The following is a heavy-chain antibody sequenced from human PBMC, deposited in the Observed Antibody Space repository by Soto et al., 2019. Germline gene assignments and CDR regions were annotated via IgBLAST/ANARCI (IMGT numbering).Heavy chain of an antibody. CDR2: IIAIFGTA. Sequence: QVQLVQSGAEVKKPGSSVKVSCKASGGTFSRYAISWVRQAPGQGLEWMGGIIAIFGTANYAQKFQGRVTITADESTSTAYMELSSLTSEDTAVYYCARDIVFGGTYGMDDWGQGTTVTVSS. CDR1: GGTFSRYA. V-gene: IGHV1-69*12. CDR3: ARDIVFGGTYGMDD. D-gene: IGHD3-16*01. J-gene: IGHJ6*02.